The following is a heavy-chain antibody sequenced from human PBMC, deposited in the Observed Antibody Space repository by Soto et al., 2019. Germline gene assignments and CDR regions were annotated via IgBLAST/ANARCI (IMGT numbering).Heavy chain of an antibody. Sequence: PSETLSITCAVSGDSVSSGNYYWSWIRQPPGKGLEWIGYGFYDGSTNYNPSLKSRVTISLDKSRDQFSLKLTSVTAADTAVYYCATGRYYYGSEYWGQGTLVTVSS. CDR1: GDSVSSGNYY. D-gene: IGHD3-10*01. V-gene: IGHV4-61*01. CDR3: ATGRYYYGSEY. CDR2: GFYDGST. J-gene: IGHJ4*02.